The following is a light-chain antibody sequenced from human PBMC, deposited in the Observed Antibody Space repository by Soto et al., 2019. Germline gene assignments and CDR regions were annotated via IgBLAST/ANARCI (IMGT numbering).Light chain of an antibody. Sequence: DIQMTQSPSSLSASVGDRVTITCRASQSISSYLNWYQQKPGKAPKLLIYAASSLQSGVPSRFSGSGSGTDFTLTISSLQPEDFATYSRQQSYSTPFTFGPGTKVDIK. CDR2: AAS. V-gene: IGKV1-39*01. J-gene: IGKJ3*01. CDR1: QSISSY. CDR3: QQSYSTPFT.